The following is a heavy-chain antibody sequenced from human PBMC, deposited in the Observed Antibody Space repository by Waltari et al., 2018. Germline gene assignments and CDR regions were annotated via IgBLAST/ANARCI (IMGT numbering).Heavy chain of an antibody. Sequence: QVQLQQWGAGLLKPSETLSLTCAVYGGSFSGYYWSWIRQPPGKGLEWIGEINHSGSTNYNPSLKRRVTISVDTAKNQFSLKLSSVTAADTAVYYCARGRYVLLWFGAPFDYWGQGTLVTVSS. D-gene: IGHD3-10*01. J-gene: IGHJ4*02. CDR3: ARGRYVLLWFGAPFDY. CDR1: GGSFSGYY. CDR2: INHSGST. V-gene: IGHV4-34*01.